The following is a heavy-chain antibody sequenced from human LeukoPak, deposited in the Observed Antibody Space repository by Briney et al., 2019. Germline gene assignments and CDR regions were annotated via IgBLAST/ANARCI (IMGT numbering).Heavy chain of an antibody. J-gene: IGHJ4*02. CDR3: ARSDVVVVTATTHFDY. V-gene: IGHV1-2*02. Sequence: GASVKGSCKASGYTFTAYDIHWVRQARGQGREWMGWSNPNSGSTNYAQNFQGRVTMTSDTSTYTTHMELSRLRSDDTAVYYCARSDVVVVTATTHFDYWGQGTLVTVSS. CDR2: SNPNSGST. D-gene: IGHD2-15*01. CDR1: GYTFTAYD.